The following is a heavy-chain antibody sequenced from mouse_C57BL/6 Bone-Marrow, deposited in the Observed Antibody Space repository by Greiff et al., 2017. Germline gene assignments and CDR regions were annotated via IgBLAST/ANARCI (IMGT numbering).Heavy chain of an antibody. V-gene: IGHV1-69*01. CDR2: IDPSDSYT. CDR3: ARVYDSTYWCFDV. CDR1: GYTFTSYW. D-gene: IGHD1-1*01. Sequence: QVQLQQPGAELVMPGASVKLSCKASGYTFTSYWMHWVKQRPGQGLEWIGEIDPSDSYTNYNQKFKGKSTLTVDKSSSTAYMQLSSLTSEDSAVYYCARVYDSTYWCFDVWGTGTTVTVSS. J-gene: IGHJ1*03.